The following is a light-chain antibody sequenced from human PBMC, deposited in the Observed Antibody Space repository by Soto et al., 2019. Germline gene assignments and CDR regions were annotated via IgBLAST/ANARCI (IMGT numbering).Light chain of an antibody. Sequence: QSVLTQPASVSGSPGQSITISCTGTSSDVGSYNLVSWYQQHPGKAPKLMIYEGNKRPSGVSNRFSGSKSANTASLTISGLQTEDEAHYYCCSYAGTNTFVFGTGTKLTVL. CDR1: SSDVGSYNL. CDR2: EGN. CDR3: CSYAGTNTFV. J-gene: IGLJ1*01. V-gene: IGLV2-23*01.